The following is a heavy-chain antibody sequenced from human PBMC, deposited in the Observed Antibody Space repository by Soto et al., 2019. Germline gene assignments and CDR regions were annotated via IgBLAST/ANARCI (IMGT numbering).Heavy chain of an antibody. CDR2: ISAYNGNT. Sequence: ASVTVSCTASGYTFTSYGISWVRQKPGQGLEWMGWISAYNGNTNYAQKLQGRVTMTTDTSTSTAYMELRSLRSDDTAVYYCARDLPRDIVVVQLGMDVWGQGTTVNVSS. V-gene: IGHV1-18*01. D-gene: IGHD2-2*01. CDR3: ARDLPRDIVVVQLGMDV. CDR1: GYTFTSYG. J-gene: IGHJ6*02.